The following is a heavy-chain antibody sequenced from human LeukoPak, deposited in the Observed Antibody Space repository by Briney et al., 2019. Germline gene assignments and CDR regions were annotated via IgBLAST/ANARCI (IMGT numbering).Heavy chain of an antibody. D-gene: IGHD6-13*01. CDR3: ARDGREGAAAHNWFDP. CDR1: GFTFSSCV. Sequence: GGSLRLSCAASGFTFSSCVMNWVRQAPGKGLEWVSTISGSGDSTYYADSVKGRFTISRDNSKNTLYLQMNSLRAEDTAVYYCARDGREGAAAHNWFDPWGQGTLVTVSS. CDR2: ISGSGDST. J-gene: IGHJ5*02. V-gene: IGHV3-23*01.